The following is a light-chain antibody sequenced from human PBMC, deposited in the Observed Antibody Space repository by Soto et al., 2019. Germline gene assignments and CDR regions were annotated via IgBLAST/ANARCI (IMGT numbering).Light chain of an antibody. CDR3: QSYQRSLGGDV. J-gene: IGLJ1*01. CDR2: AYS. V-gene: IGLV1-40*01. Sequence: QSVLTQPPSVSGAPGQRVTISCTGSSSNIGAGYDVHWYKHLPGTAPKLLIYAYSNRPSGVPDRFSGSKSGTSASLAITGLQAEDEAECYCQSYQRSLGGDVLGARTKLTVL. CDR1: SSNIGAGYD.